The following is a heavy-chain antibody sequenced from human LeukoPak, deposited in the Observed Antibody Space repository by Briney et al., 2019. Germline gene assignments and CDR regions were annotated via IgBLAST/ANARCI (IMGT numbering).Heavy chain of an antibody. V-gene: IGHV1-2*02. CDR2: INPNSGGT. CDR1: GYTFTGYY. CDR3: ASTLYYYYYMDV. J-gene: IGHJ6*03. Sequence: ASVKVSCKASGYTFTGYYMHWVRQAPGQGLEWMGWINPNSGGTNYAQKFQGRVTMTRDTSISTACMELSRLRSDDTAVYYCASTLYYYYYMDVWGKGTTVTISS.